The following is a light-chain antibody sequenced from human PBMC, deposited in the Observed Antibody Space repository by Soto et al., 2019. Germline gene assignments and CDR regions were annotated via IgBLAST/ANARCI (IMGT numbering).Light chain of an antibody. CDR1: QSISDS. Sequence: DVQMTQSPSSLSASVGDRVTITCRASQSISDSLNWYQQKPGKAPKLLIYAASTLQSGIPSRFSGSGSGTEFTLTINSLQPEDFATYYCQQSEYNVVYTFGQGTDLEIK. J-gene: IGKJ2*01. CDR3: QQSEYNVVYT. V-gene: IGKV1-39*01. CDR2: AAS.